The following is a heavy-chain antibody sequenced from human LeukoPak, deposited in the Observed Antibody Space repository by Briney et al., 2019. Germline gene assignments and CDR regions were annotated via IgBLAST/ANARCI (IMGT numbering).Heavy chain of an antibody. CDR1: GYTFTSYD. V-gene: IGHV1-8*01. D-gene: IGHD1-7*01. CDR3: AIKLSSGGY. Sequence: ASVKVSCKASGYTFTSYDINWVRQATGQGLEWMGWVNPNSGNTAYAQKFQGRVTMTRNTSITTAYMELSSLRSEDTAVYYCAIKLSSGGYWSQGTLVTVSS. J-gene: IGHJ4*02. CDR2: VNPNSGNT.